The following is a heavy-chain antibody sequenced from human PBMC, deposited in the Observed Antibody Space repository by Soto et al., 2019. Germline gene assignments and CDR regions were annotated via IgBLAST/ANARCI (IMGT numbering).Heavy chain of an antibody. J-gene: IGHJ3*02. CDR2: MVYSGRP. CDR1: GGSFISNYY. CDR3: ARLNCVSSTCVQRNVVDI. Sequence: PSETLSLTCTVSGGSFISNYYWNWIRQSPGKGLEWIAYMVYSGRPYYNPSLKSRATVSIDRPQNQFSLRLTSVTAADTATYFCARLNCVSSTCVQRNVVDIWGQGTTVTVSS. D-gene: IGHD2-2*01. V-gene: IGHV4-59*01.